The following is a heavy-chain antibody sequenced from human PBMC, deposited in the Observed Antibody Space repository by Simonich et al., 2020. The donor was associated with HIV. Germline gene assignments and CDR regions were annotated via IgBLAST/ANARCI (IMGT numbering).Heavy chain of an antibody. V-gene: IGHV3-15*01. CDR1: GFTFRGAW. CDR2: IKSKVDGGTM. CDR3: ATDVPGIYFPFDY. J-gene: IGHJ4*02. D-gene: IGHD1-26*01. Sequence: EVQVVESGGGSVKPGGSLRLSCAASGFTFRGAWMSWGRPAPGKGREWVCRIKSKVDGGTMDYAAPVKGRFIISRDDSKNTLYLQMNSLQTEDTGIYYCATDVPGIYFPFDYWGQGTLVTVSS.